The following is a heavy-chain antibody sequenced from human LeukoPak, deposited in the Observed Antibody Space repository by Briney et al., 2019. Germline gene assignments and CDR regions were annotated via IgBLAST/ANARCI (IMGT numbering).Heavy chain of an antibody. Sequence: PWGSLRLSCVASGFTFSNYAMSWVRQTPGKGLEWVSSISGSGGSTHYADSVKGRFTISRDNSKNILYLQMNSLRAGDTAVYYCAKDWMSTIINYFDYWGQGTLVTVSS. CDR3: AKDWMSTIINYFDY. D-gene: IGHD5-12*01. CDR2: ISGSGGST. V-gene: IGHV3-23*01. CDR1: GFTFSNYA. J-gene: IGHJ4*02.